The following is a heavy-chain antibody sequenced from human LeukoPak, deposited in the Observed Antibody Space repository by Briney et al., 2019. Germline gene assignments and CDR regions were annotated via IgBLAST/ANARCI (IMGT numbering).Heavy chain of an antibody. CDR2: IKQDGSEK. J-gene: IGHJ4*02. V-gene: IGHV3-7*01. Sequence: TGGSLRLSCAASGFTFSSYWMSWVRQAPGKGLEWVANIKQDGSEKYYVDSVKGRFTISRDNAKNSLYLQMNSLRAEDTAVYYCARAANDSSGYYGYWGQGTLVTVSS. CDR1: GFTFSSYW. CDR3: ARAANDSSGYYGY. D-gene: IGHD3-22*01.